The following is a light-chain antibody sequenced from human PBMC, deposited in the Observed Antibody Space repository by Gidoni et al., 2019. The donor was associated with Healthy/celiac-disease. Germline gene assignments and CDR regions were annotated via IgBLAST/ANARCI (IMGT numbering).Light chain of an antibody. V-gene: IGKV3-11*01. CDR1: QSVSSY. J-gene: IGKJ4*01. CDR2: DAS. Sequence: EMVLQHPPATLSWSQGEGATLSCRASQSVSSYLAWYQQKPGQAPRLLIYDASNRATGIPARFSGSGSGTDFTLTISSLEPEDFAVYYCQQRSNWPLTFGGGTKVEIK. CDR3: QQRSNWPLT.